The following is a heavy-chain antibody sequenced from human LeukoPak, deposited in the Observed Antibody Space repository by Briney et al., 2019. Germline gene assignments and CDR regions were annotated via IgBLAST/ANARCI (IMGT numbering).Heavy chain of an antibody. CDR2: INPNSGGT. J-gene: IGHJ4*02. CDR1: GYTFTGYY. Sequence: GASVKVSCKASGYTFTGYYMHWVRQAPGQGLEWMGWINPNSGGTNYAQEFQGRVTMTRDTSISTAYMELSRLRSDDTAVYYCARAHRQLERLGRYYFDYWGQGTLVTVSS. D-gene: IGHD1-1*01. CDR3: ARAHRQLERLGRYYFDY. V-gene: IGHV1-2*02.